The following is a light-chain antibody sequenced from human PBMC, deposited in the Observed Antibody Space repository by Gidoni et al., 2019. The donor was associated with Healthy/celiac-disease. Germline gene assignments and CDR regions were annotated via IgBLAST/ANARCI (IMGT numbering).Light chain of an antibody. V-gene: IGLV2-23*02. CDR1: SSDVGSSNL. CDR2: EVS. Sequence: QSARTQHASVAGSPGQSITISCPGTSSDVGSSNLVSWYQQHPGKAPKLMIYEVSTRPSGVSTRFSGSTSGNTASLTISGLQAEDEADYYCCSYAGSSPVVFGGGTKLTVL. J-gene: IGLJ2*01. CDR3: CSYAGSSPVV.